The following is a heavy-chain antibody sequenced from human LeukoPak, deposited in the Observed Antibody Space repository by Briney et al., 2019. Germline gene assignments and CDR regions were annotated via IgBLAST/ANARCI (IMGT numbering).Heavy chain of an antibody. V-gene: IGHV4-34*01. Sequence: PSETLSLTCAVYGGPFSGYYWSWIRQPPGKGLEWIGEINHSGSTNYNPSLKRRVTISVDTSKNQFSLKLSSVTAADTAVYYCARGREYPGFEQDYWGQGTLVTVSS. D-gene: IGHD2/OR15-2a*01. CDR2: INHSGST. CDR3: ARGREYPGFEQDY. CDR1: GGPFSGYY. J-gene: IGHJ4*02.